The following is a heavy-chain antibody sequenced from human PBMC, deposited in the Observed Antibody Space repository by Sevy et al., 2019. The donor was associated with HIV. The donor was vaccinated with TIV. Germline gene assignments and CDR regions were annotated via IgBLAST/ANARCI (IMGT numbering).Heavy chain of an antibody. CDR3: ARSNWVTATNGFSKSYYFDY. D-gene: IGHD7-27*01. CDR2: INTSGST. V-gene: IGHV4-4*07. J-gene: IGHJ4*02. CDR1: GDSFSSYF. Sequence: SETLSLTCTVSGDSFSSYFWAWIRQPAGKGLEWIGRINTSGSTNYNPSLKSRVTMSVDTSKSQFSLKVTSLTAADTAIDFCARSNWVTATNGFSKSYYFDYWGQGSLVTVSS.